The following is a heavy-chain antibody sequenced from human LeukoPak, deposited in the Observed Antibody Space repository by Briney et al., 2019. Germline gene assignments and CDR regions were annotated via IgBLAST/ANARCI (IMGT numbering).Heavy chain of an antibody. CDR3: ARGGAYSHNY. CDR2: INGDGSST. V-gene: IGHV3-74*01. CDR1: GFTFSSDW. J-gene: IGHJ4*02. D-gene: IGHD4-11*01. Sequence: GGSLRLSCAASGFTFSSDWMHWLRQAPGKGLVWVSRINGDGSSTNYADSVKGRFTISRDNAKNTLYLQMNSLRAEETAVYYCARGGAYSHNYWGQGTLVLVSS.